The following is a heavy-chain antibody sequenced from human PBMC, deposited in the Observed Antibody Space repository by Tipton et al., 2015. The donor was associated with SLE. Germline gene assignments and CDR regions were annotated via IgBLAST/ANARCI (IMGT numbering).Heavy chain of an antibody. CDR3: ARSHYGDAAYY. J-gene: IGHJ4*02. V-gene: IGHV4-4*08. CDR1: GVSISSYY. D-gene: IGHD4-17*01. CDR2: IYTSGST. Sequence: TLSLTCTVSGVSISSYYWSWIRQPPGKGLEWIGYIYTSGSTYYNPSLKSRVTISVGTSKNQFSLKLSSVTAADTAVYYCARSHYGDAAYYWGQGTLVTVSS.